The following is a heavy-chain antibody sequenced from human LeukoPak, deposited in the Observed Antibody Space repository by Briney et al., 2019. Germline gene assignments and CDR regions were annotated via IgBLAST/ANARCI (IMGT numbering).Heavy chain of an antibody. D-gene: IGHD5-12*01. Sequence: GRSLRLSCAASGFTFSSYAMHWVRQAPGKGLEWVAVISYDGSNKYYADSVKGRFTISRDNSKNTLYLQMNSLRAEDTAVYYCARARTGYSGYDPPFYWGQGTLVTVSS. CDR2: ISYDGSNK. V-gene: IGHV3-30-3*01. J-gene: IGHJ4*02. CDR3: ARARTGYSGYDPPFY. CDR1: GFTFSSYA.